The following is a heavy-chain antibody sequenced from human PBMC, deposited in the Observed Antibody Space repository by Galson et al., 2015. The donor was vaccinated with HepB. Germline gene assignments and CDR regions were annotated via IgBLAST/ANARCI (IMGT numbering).Heavy chain of an antibody. J-gene: IGHJ4*02. V-gene: IGHV3-30-3*01. CDR1: GFTFSSYA. Sequence: SLRLSCAASGFTFSSYAMHWVRQAPGKGLEWVAVISYDGSNKYYADSVKGRFTISRDNSKNTLYLQMNSLRAEDTAVHYCAREGSYSGSYYVFDYWGQGTLVTVSS. D-gene: IGHD1-26*01. CDR3: AREGSYSGSYYVFDY. CDR2: ISYDGSNK.